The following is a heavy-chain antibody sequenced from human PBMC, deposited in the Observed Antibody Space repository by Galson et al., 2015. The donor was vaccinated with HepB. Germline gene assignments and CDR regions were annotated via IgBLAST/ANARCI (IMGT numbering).Heavy chain of an antibody. CDR3: VKGRDIVGATRGYFDY. CDR1: GFTFSSYA. Sequence: SLRLSCAASGFTFSSYAMHWVRQAPGKGLEYVSAISSNGGSTYYADSVKGRFTISRDNSKNTLYLQMSSLRAEDTAVYYCVKGRDIVGATRGYFDYWGQGTLVTVSS. J-gene: IGHJ4*02. V-gene: IGHV3-64D*06. D-gene: IGHD1-26*01. CDR2: ISSNGGST.